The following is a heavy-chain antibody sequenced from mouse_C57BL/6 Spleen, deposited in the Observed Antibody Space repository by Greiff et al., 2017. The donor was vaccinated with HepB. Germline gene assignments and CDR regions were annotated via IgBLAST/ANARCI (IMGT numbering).Heavy chain of an antibody. J-gene: IGHJ3*01. V-gene: IGHV5-6*01. CDR2: ISSGGSYT. Sequence: EVMLVESGGDLVKPGGSLKLSCAASGFTFSSYGMSWVRQTPDKRLEWVATISSGGSYTYYPDSVKGRLTISRDNAKNTLYLQMSSLKSEDTAMYYCARHGEDYGNYDWFAYWGQGTLVTVSA. CDR3: ARHGEDYGNYDWFAY. D-gene: IGHD2-1*01. CDR1: GFTFSSYG.